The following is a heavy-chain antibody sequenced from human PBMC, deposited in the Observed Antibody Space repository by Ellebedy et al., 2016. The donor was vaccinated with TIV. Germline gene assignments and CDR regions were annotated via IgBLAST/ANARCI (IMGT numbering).Heavy chain of an antibody. V-gene: IGHV3-23*01. Sequence: GGSLRLXCAASGFAFSNYAIFWVRQAPGKGLDWVSAISGSGSETYYADFVKGRFTISRDNPKNTLFLQMNSLRAEDTAVYYCAKFRVEDGGAFDIWGQGTMVTVSS. J-gene: IGHJ3*02. CDR3: AKFRVEDGGAFDI. CDR2: ISGSGSET. D-gene: IGHD2-15*01. CDR1: GFAFSNYA.